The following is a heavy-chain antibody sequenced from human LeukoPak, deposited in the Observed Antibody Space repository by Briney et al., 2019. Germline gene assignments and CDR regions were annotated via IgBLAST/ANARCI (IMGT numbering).Heavy chain of an antibody. CDR1: GYIFTGYY. D-gene: IGHD2-2*01. CDR2: INPNSGGT. CDR3: ARTCSTSCPYWYFDL. J-gene: IGHJ2*01. Sequence: ASVKVSCKASGYIFTGYYMHWVRQAPGQGLEWMGWINPNSGGTNYAQKLQGRVTMTTDTSTSTAYMDLRSLRSDDTAVYYCARTCSTSCPYWYFDLWGRGTLVTVSS. V-gene: IGHV1-2*02.